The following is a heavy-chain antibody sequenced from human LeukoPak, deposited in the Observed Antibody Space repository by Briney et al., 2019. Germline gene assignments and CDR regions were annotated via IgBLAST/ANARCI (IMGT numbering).Heavy chain of an antibody. Sequence: GGSLRLSCAASGFTFSSYSMNWVRQAPGKGLEWVSYISSSGSTIYYADSVKGRFTISRDNAKNSLYLQMNSLRAEDTAVYYCARERPWDYGGKETSHYWGQGTLVTVSS. CDR2: ISSSGSTI. CDR3: ARERPWDYGGKETSHY. D-gene: IGHD4-23*01. V-gene: IGHV3-48*04. J-gene: IGHJ4*02. CDR1: GFTFSSYS.